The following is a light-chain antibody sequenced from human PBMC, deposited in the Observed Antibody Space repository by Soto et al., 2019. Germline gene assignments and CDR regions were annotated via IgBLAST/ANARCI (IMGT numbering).Light chain of an antibody. V-gene: IGKV3-15*01. CDR1: QSVSSN. CDR2: SAS. J-gene: IGKJ4*01. CDR3: QQYNNWLS. Sequence: EIVVTQSPATLSVSPGERATLSCRASQSVSSNLAWYQQKPGQAPRLLIYSASTKATGIPARFSGTGSGTEFPLTISSLQSEDFAVYYCQQYNNWLSFGGGTKVEIK.